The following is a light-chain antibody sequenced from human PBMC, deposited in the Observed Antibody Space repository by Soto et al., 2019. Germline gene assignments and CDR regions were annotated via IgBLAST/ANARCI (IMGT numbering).Light chain of an antibody. J-gene: IGKJ1*01. Sequence: DIQMTQSPSTLYASVGDRVTITCRASQSIHSWLAWYQHKPGKAPKLLIYDASSLEGGVPSRFSGSGSGTEFTLTISSLQPDDFATYYCQQYKSYRTFGQGTKVDIK. CDR1: QSIHSW. CDR3: QQYKSYRT. V-gene: IGKV1-5*01. CDR2: DAS.